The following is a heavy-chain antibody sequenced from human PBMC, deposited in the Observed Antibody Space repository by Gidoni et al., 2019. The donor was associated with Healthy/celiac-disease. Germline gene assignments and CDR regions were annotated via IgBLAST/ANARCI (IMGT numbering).Heavy chain of an antibody. CDR1: GGTCSSDA. CDR2: IIPIFGTA. V-gene: IGHV1-69*01. Sequence: QEQRVQSGAEVKKPGAAVKVSCKASGGTCSSDAISWVRQAPGQGLEWMGGIIPIFGTANYAQKFQGRVTIPADESTSTAFMELSSLRSEDTAVYYCARRFVATVKTYYGMDVWGQGTTVTFSS. D-gene: IGHD5-12*01. J-gene: IGHJ6*02. CDR3: ARRFVATVKTYYGMDV.